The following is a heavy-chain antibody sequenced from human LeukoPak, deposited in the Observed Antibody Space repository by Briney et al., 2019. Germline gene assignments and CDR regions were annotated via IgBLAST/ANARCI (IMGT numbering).Heavy chain of an antibody. CDR2: IYSGGSDT. CDR3: ARSYCSGGSCYRDYYYYGMDV. D-gene: IGHD2-15*01. J-gene: IGHJ6*02. CDR1: GYSFTSYW. Sequence: GESLKISCQGSGYSFTSYWIGWVRQMPGKGLEWMGIIYSGGSDTRYSPTFQGQVTISADKSISTAYLQWGSLKASDTAMYYCARSYCSGGSCYRDYYYYGMDVWGQGTTVTVSS. V-gene: IGHV5-51*01.